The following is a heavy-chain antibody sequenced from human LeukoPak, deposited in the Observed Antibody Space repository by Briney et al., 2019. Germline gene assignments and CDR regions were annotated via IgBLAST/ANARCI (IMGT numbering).Heavy chain of an antibody. V-gene: IGHV4-39*07. CDR2: IYYSGST. CDR1: GGSISGSSYY. CDR3: ARDSSYYYDSSGNAFDI. J-gene: IGHJ3*02. Sequence: SETLSLTCTVSGGSISGSSYYWGWIRQPPGKGLEWIGSIYYSGSTYYNPSLKRRVTISVDTSKNQFSLKLSSVTAADTAVYYCARDSSYYYDSSGNAFDIWGQGTMVTVSS. D-gene: IGHD3-22*01.